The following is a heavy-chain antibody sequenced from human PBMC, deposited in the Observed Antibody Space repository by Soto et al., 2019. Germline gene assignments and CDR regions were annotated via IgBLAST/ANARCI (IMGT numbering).Heavy chain of an antibody. CDR1: GYTFRSHG. Sequence: ASVKVSCKASGYTFRSHGITWVRQAPGQGLEWMGWISAHNGYTNYAQNLQGRVTMTRDTSTSTAYMELRSLKADDTAVYYCARFPDGVVTGTASYFDLWGQGTLVTVSS. D-gene: IGHD2-21*02. CDR2: ISAHNGYT. J-gene: IGHJ4*02. CDR3: ARFPDGVVTGTASYFDL. V-gene: IGHV1-18*01.